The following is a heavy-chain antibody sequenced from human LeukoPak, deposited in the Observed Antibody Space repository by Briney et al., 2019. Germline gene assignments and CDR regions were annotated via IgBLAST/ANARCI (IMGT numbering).Heavy chain of an antibody. D-gene: IGHD3-10*01. Sequence: GGSLRLSCAASGFSVRSNYMIWVRQAPGKGLEWVSLTYSGDSTYYADSVKGRFTISRDNSKNTLYLQMNSLRAEDTAVYYCAKGEYYYGSGSYPGFFDYWGQGTLVTVSS. CDR2: TYSGDST. V-gene: IGHV3-53*01. CDR1: GFSVRSNY. J-gene: IGHJ4*02. CDR3: AKGEYYYGSGSYPGFFDY.